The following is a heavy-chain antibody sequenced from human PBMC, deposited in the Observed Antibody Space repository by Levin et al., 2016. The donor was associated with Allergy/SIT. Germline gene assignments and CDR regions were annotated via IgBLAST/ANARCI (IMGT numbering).Heavy chain of an antibody. CDR2: IYYSGST. Sequence: RQAPGKGLEWIGYIYYSGSTYYNPSLKSRVTVSVDTSKKQFSLKLSSVTAADTAVYYCAGVATKGMNYGDYYWGQGTLVTVSS. CDR3: AGVATKGMNYGDYY. J-gene: IGHJ4*02. V-gene: IGHV4-31*02. D-gene: IGHD4-17*01.